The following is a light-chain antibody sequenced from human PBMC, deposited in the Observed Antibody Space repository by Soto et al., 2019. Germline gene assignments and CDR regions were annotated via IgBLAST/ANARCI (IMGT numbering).Light chain of an antibody. J-gene: IGKJ3*01. CDR2: GAY. Sequence: EIVLTKSPGALYLSPGERATLYCRASQSVGNNYLAWYQQKPGQAPRVLIYGAYSRATGIPDKFSSSGSGADFTLTISKLEPEDFAVYYCQQYTTSPFTFGPGTKVDIK. CDR1: QSVGNNY. V-gene: IGKV3-20*01. CDR3: QQYTTSPFT.